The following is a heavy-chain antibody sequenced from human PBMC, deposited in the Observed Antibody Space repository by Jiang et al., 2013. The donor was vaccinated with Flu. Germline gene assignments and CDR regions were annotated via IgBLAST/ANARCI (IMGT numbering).Heavy chain of an antibody. Sequence: AASGFTFGTYALGWVRQAPGKGLEWVALIGGFGLTTSYADFGEGRFTISRDNSKNALFLQMSNLRAEDTAVYYCAKSLTRTAGPMGFDSWGQGAQVTVSA. CDR3: AKSLTRTAGPMGFDS. J-gene: IGHJ4*02. V-gene: IGHV3-23*01. CDR1: GFTFGTYA. CDR2: IGGFGLTT. D-gene: IGHD1-1*01.